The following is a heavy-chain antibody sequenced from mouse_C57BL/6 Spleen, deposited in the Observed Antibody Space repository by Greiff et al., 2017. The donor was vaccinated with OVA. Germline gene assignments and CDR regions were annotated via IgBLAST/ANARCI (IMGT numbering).Heavy chain of an antibody. CDR2: IYPRDGST. D-gene: IGHD1-1*01. Sequence: QVQLKQSGPELVKPGASVKLSCKASGYTFTSYDINWVKQRPGQGLEWIGWIYPRDGSTKYNEKFKGKATLTVDTSSSTAYMELHSLTSEDSAVYFCARGGSSYTRYFDVWGTGTTVTVSS. V-gene: IGHV1-85*01. CDR3: ARGGSSYTRYFDV. J-gene: IGHJ1*03. CDR1: GYTFTSYD.